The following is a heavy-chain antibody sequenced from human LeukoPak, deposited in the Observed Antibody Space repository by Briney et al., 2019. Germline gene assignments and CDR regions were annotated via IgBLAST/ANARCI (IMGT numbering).Heavy chain of an antibody. Sequence: SQTLSLTCAISGDSVSSTSAAWNWIMQSPSRGLEWLGRTYYRSKWKSDYAVSVKSRITSKPDTSKNQFSLQLNSVTPDDTAMYYCARTRGHLDLWGRGTLVTVSS. CDR2: TYYRSKWKS. CDR3: ARTRGHLDL. V-gene: IGHV6-1*01. CDR1: GDSVSSTSAA. J-gene: IGHJ2*01.